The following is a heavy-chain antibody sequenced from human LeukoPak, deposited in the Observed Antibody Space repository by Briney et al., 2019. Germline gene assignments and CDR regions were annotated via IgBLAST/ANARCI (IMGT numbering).Heavy chain of an antibody. J-gene: IGHJ1*01. CDR3: ARSDGGKSREPPLQH. CDR1: GYTFTSYD. Sequence: GASVKVSCKASGYTFTSYDINWVRQATGQGLEWMRWMNPNSGNTGYAQKFQGRVTITRNTSISTAYMELSSLRSEDTAVYYCARSDGGKSREPPLQHWGQGTLVTVSS. D-gene: IGHD4-23*01. CDR2: MNPNSGNT. V-gene: IGHV1-8*03.